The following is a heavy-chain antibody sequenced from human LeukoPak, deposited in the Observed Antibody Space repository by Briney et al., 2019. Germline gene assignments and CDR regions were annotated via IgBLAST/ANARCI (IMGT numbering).Heavy chain of an antibody. CDR1: GYTLTELS. CDR2: FDLEDGET. D-gene: IGHD2-21*01. CDR3: ATGIAPRPLRYGMDV. Sequence: GASVKVSCKVSGYTLTELSMHWVRKAPGKGLGWMGGFDLEDGETIYAQKFQGRVTMTEDTSTDTAYMELRSLRSEDTAVYYCATGIAPRPLRYGMDVWGQGTTVTVSS. J-gene: IGHJ6*02. V-gene: IGHV1-24*01.